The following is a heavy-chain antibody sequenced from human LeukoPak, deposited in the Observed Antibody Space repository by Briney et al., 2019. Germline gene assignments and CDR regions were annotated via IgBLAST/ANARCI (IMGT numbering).Heavy chain of an antibody. CDR3: ASTTVTRPYYYYYMDV. J-gene: IGHJ6*03. CDR1: GASISSFY. CDR2: IYYSGST. D-gene: IGHD4-17*01. V-gene: IGHV4-59*01. Sequence: SETLSLTCTISGASISSFYWSWIRQPPGKGLEWIGYIYYSGSTNYNPSLKSRVTISVDTSKNQFSLKLSSVTAADTAVYYCASTTVTRPYYYYYMDVWGKGTTVTVSS.